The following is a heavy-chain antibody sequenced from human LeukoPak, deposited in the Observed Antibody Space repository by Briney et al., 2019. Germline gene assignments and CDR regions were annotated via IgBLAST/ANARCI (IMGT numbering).Heavy chain of an antibody. CDR3: ARDTGSMAARFFDN. D-gene: IGHD2-8*02. V-gene: IGHV3-53*01. CDR1: GFTVSTNY. Sequence: GGSLRLSCVASGFTVSTNYMSWVRQAPGKGLEWVSVIYSGGSTYYADSVKGRFTISRDNSKNTLYLQMNSLRAEDTAVYYCARDTGSMAARFFDNWGQGTLVTVSS. CDR2: IYSGGST. J-gene: IGHJ4*02.